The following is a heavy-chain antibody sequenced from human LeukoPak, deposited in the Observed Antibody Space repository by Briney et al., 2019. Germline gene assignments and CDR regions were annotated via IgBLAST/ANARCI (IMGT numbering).Heavy chain of an antibody. CDR2: IDPSDSYS. D-gene: IGHD3-10*01. J-gene: IGHJ4*02. V-gene: IGHV5-10-1*01. Sequence: GESLKISCKGSGYIFTSYWISWVRQMPGKGLEWMGRIDPSDSYSKYSPSFQGHVTISADKSISTAYLQWSSLKASDTAMYYCARHEDYYDSGGAVYWGQGTLVTVSS. CDR1: GYIFTSYW. CDR3: ARHEDYYDSGGAVY.